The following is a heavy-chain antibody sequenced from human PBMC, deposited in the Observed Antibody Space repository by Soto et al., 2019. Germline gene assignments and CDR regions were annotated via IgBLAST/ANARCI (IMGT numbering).Heavy chain of an antibody. CDR1: GFTFGDYA. CDR2: IRSKAYGGTT. D-gene: IGHD3-16*01. V-gene: IGHV3-49*03. Sequence: PGGSLRLSCTASGFTFGDYAMSWFRQAPGKGLEWVGFIRSKAYGGTTEYAASVKGRFTISRDDSKSIAYLQMNSLKTEDTAVYYCTREPMITPPLDAFDIWGQGTMVTVSS. J-gene: IGHJ3*02. CDR3: TREPMITPPLDAFDI.